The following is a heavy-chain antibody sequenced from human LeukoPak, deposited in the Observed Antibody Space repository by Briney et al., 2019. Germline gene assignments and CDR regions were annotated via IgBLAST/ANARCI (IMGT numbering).Heavy chain of an antibody. Sequence: PGGSLRLSCAASGFTFSGSAMPWVRQASGKGLEWVGCIRSKANSYATAYAASVKGRFTISRDDSKNTAYLQMNSLKTEDTAVYYCKAGSEDYYDSSGYRYYWGQGTLVTVSS. J-gene: IGHJ4*02. CDR2: IRSKANSYAT. V-gene: IGHV3-73*01. D-gene: IGHD3-22*01. CDR3: KAGSEDYYDSSGYRYY. CDR1: GFTFSGSA.